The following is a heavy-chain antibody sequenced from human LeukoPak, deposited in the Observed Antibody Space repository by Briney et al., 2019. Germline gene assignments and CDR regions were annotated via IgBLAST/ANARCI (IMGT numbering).Heavy chain of an antibody. D-gene: IGHD3-22*01. CDR1: GGSISSYY. J-gene: IGHJ4*02. CDR3: ARNGPWNYDSSGYLDY. CDR2: IYYSGST. Sequence: SETLSLTCTVSGGSISSYYWSWIRQPPGKGLEWIGYIYYSGSTNYNPSLKSRVTISVDTSKNQFSLKLCSVTAADTAVYYCARNGPWNYDSSGYLDYWGQGTLVTVSS. V-gene: IGHV4-59*08.